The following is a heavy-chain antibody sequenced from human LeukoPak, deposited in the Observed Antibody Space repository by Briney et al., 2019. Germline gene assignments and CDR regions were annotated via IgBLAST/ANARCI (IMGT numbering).Heavy chain of an antibody. Sequence: SETLPLTCVVSGDAISSGVYSWAWLRQPPGQGLEWIGYISHSGSTYHNPSLESRVVISVDRSKNQISLNLTSVTAADTAVYFCARDRGRNLGFDSWGQGILVTVSS. CDR1: GDAISSGVYS. CDR3: ARDRGRNLGFDS. V-gene: IGHV4-30-2*01. CDR2: ISHSGST. D-gene: IGHD3-10*01. J-gene: IGHJ5*01.